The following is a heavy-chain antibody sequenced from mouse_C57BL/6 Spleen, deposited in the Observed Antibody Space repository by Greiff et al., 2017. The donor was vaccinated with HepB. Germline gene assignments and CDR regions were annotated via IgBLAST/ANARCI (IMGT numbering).Heavy chain of an antibody. Sequence: EVQLVESGEGLVKPGGSLKLSCAASGFTFSNYAMSWVRQTPEKRLEWVAYISSGGDYIYYADTVKGRFTISRDNARNTLYLQMSSLKSEDTAMYYCTRDYYGSSYGFFDYWGQGTTLTVSS. D-gene: IGHD1-1*01. J-gene: IGHJ2*01. CDR1: GFTFSNYA. CDR3: TRDYYGSSYGFFDY. CDR2: ISSGGDYI. V-gene: IGHV5-9-1*02.